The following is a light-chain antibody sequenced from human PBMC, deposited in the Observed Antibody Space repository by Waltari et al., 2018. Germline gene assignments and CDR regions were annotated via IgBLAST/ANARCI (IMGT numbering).Light chain of an antibody. J-gene: IGKJ2*01. V-gene: IGKV4-1*01. Sequence: DIVMTQSPDSLAVSLGVRATINCKSSQSILYSSNNKNYLVWYQQKPGQPPKLLIYWASTRESGVPDRFSGSGSGTDFTLTISSLQAEDVAVYYCQQYYSTPHTFGQGTKLEIK. CDR1: QSILYSSNNKNY. CDR2: WAS. CDR3: QQYYSTPHT.